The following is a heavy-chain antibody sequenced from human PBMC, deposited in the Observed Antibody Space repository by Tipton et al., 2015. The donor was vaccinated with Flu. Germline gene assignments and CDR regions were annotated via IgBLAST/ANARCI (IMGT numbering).Heavy chain of an antibody. CDR1: GGSITRNGYYY. D-gene: IGHD3-22*01. CDR2: IYFNGIT. CDR3: ARHDGRDSSGYRVGVDY. Sequence: TLSLTCTVSGGSITRNGYYYWGWFRQPPGKGLEWIGSIYFNGITHYNSSLKSRVTISGDLSKNQFSLTLSSMTATDTAVYYCARHDGRDSSGYRVGVDYWGQGTLVTVSS. J-gene: IGHJ4*02. V-gene: IGHV4-39*01.